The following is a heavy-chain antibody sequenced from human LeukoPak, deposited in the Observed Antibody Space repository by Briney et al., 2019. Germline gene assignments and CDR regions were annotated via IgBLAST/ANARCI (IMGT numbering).Heavy chain of an antibody. D-gene: IGHD1-26*01. Sequence: PGGSLRLSCAASGFTLSNYGMHWVRQAPGKGLEWVAVISYDGSNKYYADSVKGRFTISRDNSKNTLYLQMNSLRAEDTAVYYCAKDRIGADRSTSWEPPHYYYYYGMDVWGQGTTVTVSS. CDR3: AKDRIGADRSTSWEPPHYYYYYGMDV. V-gene: IGHV3-30*18. J-gene: IGHJ6*02. CDR1: GFTLSNYG. CDR2: ISYDGSNK.